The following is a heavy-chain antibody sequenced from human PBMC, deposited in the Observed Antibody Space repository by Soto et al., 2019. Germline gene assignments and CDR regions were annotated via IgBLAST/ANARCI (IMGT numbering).Heavy chain of an antibody. D-gene: IGHD6-6*01. CDR1: GYTFTSYY. CDR2: INPSGGST. CDR3: ARAWGPIAARPRISDY. Sequence: ASVKVSCKASGYTFTSYYMHWVRQAPGQGLEWMGIINPSGGSTSYAQKFQGRVTMTRDTSTSTVYMELSSLRSEDTAVYYCARAWGPIAARPRISDYWGQGTLVTVSS. V-gene: IGHV1-46*03. J-gene: IGHJ4*02.